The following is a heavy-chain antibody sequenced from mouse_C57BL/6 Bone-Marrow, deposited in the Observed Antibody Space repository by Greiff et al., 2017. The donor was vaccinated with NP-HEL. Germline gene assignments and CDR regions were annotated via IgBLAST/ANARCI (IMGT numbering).Heavy chain of an antibody. CDR2: IDPENGDT. D-gene: IGHD1-1*01. Sequence: VQLQQSGAELVRPGASVKLSCTASGFNIKDDYMHWVKQRHEQGLEWIGWIDPENGDTEYASKFQGKATITADTSSNTAYLQLSSLTSEDTAVYYCTTDYYGSSYDYFDYWGQGTTLTVSS. CDR1: GFNIKDDY. CDR3: TTDYYGSSYDYFDY. V-gene: IGHV14-4*01. J-gene: IGHJ2*01.